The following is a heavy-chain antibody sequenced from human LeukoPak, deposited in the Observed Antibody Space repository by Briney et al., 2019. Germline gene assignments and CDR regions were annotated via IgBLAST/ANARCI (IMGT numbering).Heavy chain of an antibody. CDR1: GYTFTSYY. V-gene: IGHV1-46*01. J-gene: IGHJ5*02. Sequence: GASVTVSCTASGYTFTSYYMHWVRQAPGQGLEWMGIINPSGGSTSYAQKFQGRVTMTRDTSTSTVYMELSSLRSEDTAVYYCAREGSVVVVAGDSWFDPWGQGTLVTVSS. CDR3: AREGSVVVVAGDSWFDP. D-gene: IGHD2-15*01. CDR2: INPSGGST.